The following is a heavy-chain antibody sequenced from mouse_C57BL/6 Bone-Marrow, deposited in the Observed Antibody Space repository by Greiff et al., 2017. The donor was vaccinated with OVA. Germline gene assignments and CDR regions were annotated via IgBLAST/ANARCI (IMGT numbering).Heavy chain of an antibody. Sequence: VQLQQSGAELAKPGASVKLSCKASGYTFTSYWMHWVKQRPGQGLEWIGYINPSSGYTKYNQKFKDKATLTADKSSSTAYLQLSSLTYEDSAVYYCTSYYYGSSFDYWGQGTTLTVSS. J-gene: IGHJ2*01. D-gene: IGHD1-1*01. CDR3: TSYYYGSSFDY. CDR2: INPSSGYT. V-gene: IGHV1-7*01. CDR1: GYTFTSYW.